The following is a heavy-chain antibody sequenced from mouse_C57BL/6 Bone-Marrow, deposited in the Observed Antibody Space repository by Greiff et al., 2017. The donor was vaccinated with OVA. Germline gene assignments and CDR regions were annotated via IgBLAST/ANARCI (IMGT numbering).Heavy chain of an antibody. D-gene: IGHD3-1*01. CDR1: GYTFTEYT. J-gene: IGHJ1*03. V-gene: IGHV1-62-2*01. Sequence: QVQLQQSGAELVKPGASVKLSCKASGYTFTEYTIHWVKQRSGQGLEWIGWFYPGSGSIKYNEKFKDKATLTAAKSSSPGYMELRRLTSEDAAVYVCARREWGLRRTGYFDVWGTGTTVTVSA. CDR3: ARREWGLRRTGYFDV. CDR2: FYPGSGSI.